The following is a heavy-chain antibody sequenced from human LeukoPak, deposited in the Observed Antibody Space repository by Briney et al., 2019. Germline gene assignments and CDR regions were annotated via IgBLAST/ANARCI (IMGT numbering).Heavy chain of an antibody. CDR3: ARGPYCGGDCYFAY. J-gene: IGHJ4*02. V-gene: IGHV4-4*07. CDR1: GGSISNYY. D-gene: IGHD2-21*01. Sequence: SETLSLTCTVSGGSISNYYWSWIRQPAGKGLEWIGRIYTSGTTNYNPSLKSRVTMSVDTSKNQFSLKLSSVTAADTAVYCCARGPYCGGDCYFAYWGQGTLVTVSS. CDR2: IYTSGTT.